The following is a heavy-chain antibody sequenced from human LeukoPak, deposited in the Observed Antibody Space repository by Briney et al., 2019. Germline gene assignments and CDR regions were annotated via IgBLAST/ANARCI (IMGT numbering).Heavy chain of an antibody. J-gene: IGHJ4*02. V-gene: IGHV1-18*01. Sequence: GAAVTVSFTASVYTFTSYGISWVRQAPGQGLEWMGWISAYNGNTNYAQKLQGRVTMTTDKSTSTAYMELRSLRSDDTAVYYCARVPSFYYDSSGYHDYWGQGTLVTVSS. CDR1: VYTFTSYG. CDR3: ARVPSFYYDSSGYHDY. CDR2: ISAYNGNT. D-gene: IGHD3-22*01.